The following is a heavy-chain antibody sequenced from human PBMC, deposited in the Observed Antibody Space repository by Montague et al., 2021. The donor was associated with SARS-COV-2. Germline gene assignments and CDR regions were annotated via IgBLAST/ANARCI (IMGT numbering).Heavy chain of an antibody. CDR1: GFTFSSYA. J-gene: IGHJ6*02. CDR2: ISGSGGGT. Sequence: SLRLSCAASGFTFSSYAMSWVRQAPGKGLEWVSAISGSGGGTYYADSVKGRFTISRDNSKNTLYLQMNSLRAEDTAVYYCAKAGDTMVRGVITSYYYYGMDVWGQGTTVTVSS. V-gene: IGHV3-23*01. CDR3: AKAGDTMVRGVITSYYYYGMDV. D-gene: IGHD3-10*01.